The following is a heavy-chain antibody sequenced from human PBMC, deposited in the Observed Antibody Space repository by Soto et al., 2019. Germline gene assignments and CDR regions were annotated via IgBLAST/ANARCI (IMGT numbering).Heavy chain of an antibody. Sequence: GGSLRLSCAASGFTFSGYAMSWVRQAPGKGLEWVSAISGSGGSTYHADSVKGRFTISRDNSKNTLYLQMNSLSPEDTAVYYCARAMTSVGAAAKGDFWGQGTLVTVSS. CDR1: GFTFSGYA. D-gene: IGHD1-26*01. CDR2: ISGSGGST. J-gene: IGHJ4*02. V-gene: IGHV3-23*01. CDR3: ARAMTSVGAAAKGDF.